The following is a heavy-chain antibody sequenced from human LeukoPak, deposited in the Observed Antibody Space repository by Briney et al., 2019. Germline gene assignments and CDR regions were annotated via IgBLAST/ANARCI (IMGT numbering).Heavy chain of an antibody. Sequence: SETLSLTCAVYGGSFSGYYWSWIRQPPGKELEWIGEINHSGSTNYNPSLKSRVTISVDTSKNQFSLKLSSVTAADTAVYYCARGRIVVVVAATRINWFAPWGQGTLVTVSS. CDR3: ARGRIVVVVAATRINWFAP. J-gene: IGHJ5*02. D-gene: IGHD2-15*01. CDR1: GGSFSGYY. V-gene: IGHV4-34*01. CDR2: INHSGST.